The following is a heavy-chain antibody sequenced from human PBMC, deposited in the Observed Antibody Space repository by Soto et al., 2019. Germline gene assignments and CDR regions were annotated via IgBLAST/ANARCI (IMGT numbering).Heavy chain of an antibody. D-gene: IGHD3-22*01. CDR3: VSPIHYYDSSGSDY. CDR2: IIPIFGTA. J-gene: IGHJ4*02. CDR1: GGTFSSYA. Sequence: QVQLVQSGAEVKKPGSSVKVSCKASGGTFSSYAISWVRQAPGQGLEWMGGIIPIFGTANYAQKFQGRVTITADKSTSTAYMELSSLRSEDTAVYYCVSPIHYYDSSGSDYWGQGTLVTVSS. V-gene: IGHV1-69*06.